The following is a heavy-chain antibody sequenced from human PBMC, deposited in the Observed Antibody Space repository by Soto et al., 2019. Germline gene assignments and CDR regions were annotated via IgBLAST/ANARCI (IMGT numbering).Heavy chain of an antibody. J-gene: IGHJ5*02. Sequence: SETLSLTCAVSGASITSSNWWTWVRQPPGKGLEWIGEIYHDGNPNYNPSLQSRLTLSVDKSKNQFSLNLTSVTAADTAVYYCARLSSGQGRSIYDILTGYTVHWFDPWGQGTLVTVSS. V-gene: IGHV4-4*02. CDR2: IYHDGNP. CDR3: ARLSSGQGRSIYDILTGYTVHWFDP. D-gene: IGHD3-9*01. CDR1: GASITSSNW.